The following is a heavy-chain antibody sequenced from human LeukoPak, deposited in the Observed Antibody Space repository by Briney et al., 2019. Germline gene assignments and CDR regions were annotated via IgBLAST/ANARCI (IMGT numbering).Heavy chain of an antibody. J-gene: IGHJ5*02. CDR3: AREGYGDHGWFDP. CDR2: ISTYNGNT. V-gene: IGHV1-18*01. CDR1: GYTFNSYG. Sequence: ASVKVSCKASGYTFNSYGLNWVRQAPGQGLEWMGWISTYNGNTNYAQKLQGRVTMTTDTSMSTAYMELRSLRSDDTAVYYCAREGYGDHGWFDPWGQGALVTVSS. D-gene: IGHD4-17*01.